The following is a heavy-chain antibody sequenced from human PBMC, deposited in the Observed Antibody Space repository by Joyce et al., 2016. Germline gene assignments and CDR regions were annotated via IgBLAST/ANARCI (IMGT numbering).Heavy chain of an antibody. V-gene: IGHV1-18*01. CDR1: GYTFKNYG. CDR2: SSNYNGYT. Sequence: QIQLVQSGAEVKKPGTSVKVSCKASGYTFKNYGISWGRQAPGQGLEWVGWSSNYNGYTKYAQNLQGRVTVTTVTSTNTVNMELSSLTSDDTAVYFCARESRSTSSGRGRWYFDLWGRGTLVTVSS. D-gene: IGHD6-6*01. J-gene: IGHJ2*01. CDR3: ARESRSTSSGRGRWYFDL.